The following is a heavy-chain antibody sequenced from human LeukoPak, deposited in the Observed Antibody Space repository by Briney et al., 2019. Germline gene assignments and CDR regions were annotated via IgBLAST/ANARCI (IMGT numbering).Heavy chain of an antibody. CDR3: AKNSYGSVIGLYYFDY. Sequence: SVEVSCKASGGTFSSYAISWVRQAPGQGLEWMGVIIPIFGTANYAQKFQGRVTITTDESTSTAYMELSSLRSEDTAVYYCAKNSYGSVIGLYYFDYWGQGTLVTVSS. D-gene: IGHD5-18*01. V-gene: IGHV1-69*05. CDR2: IIPIFGTA. J-gene: IGHJ4*02. CDR1: GGTFSSYA.